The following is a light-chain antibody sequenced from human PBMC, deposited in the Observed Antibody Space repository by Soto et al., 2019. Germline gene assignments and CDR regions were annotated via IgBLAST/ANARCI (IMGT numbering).Light chain of an antibody. J-gene: IGKJ2*01. CDR1: QSIDTW. Sequence: DIQMTQSPSTLSASVGDRVTITCRASQSIDTWLAWYQQKPGTAPKLLIYKASTLESGVPSRFSGSRSGTEFTITVSSLQPDDFATYYCQQYNDSFPYTFGQGTKVEIK. CDR2: KAS. V-gene: IGKV1-5*03. CDR3: QQYNDSFPYT.